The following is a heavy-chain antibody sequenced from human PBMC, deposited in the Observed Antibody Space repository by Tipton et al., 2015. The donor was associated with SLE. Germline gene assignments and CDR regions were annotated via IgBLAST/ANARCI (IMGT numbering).Heavy chain of an antibody. V-gene: IGHV3-33*01. CDR2: IWYDGSNK. J-gene: IGHJ4*02. CDR3: ARVRDSSSSFDY. D-gene: IGHD6-6*01. Sequence: SLRLSCAASGFTFSSYGMHWVRQAPGKGLEWVAVIWYDGSNKYYADSVKGRFTISRDNSKNTLYLQMNSLRAEDTAVYYCARVRDSSSSFDYWGQGTLVTVSS. CDR1: GFTFSSYG.